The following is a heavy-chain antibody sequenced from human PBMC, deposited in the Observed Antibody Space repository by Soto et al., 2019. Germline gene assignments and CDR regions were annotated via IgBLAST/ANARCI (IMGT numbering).Heavy chain of an antibody. J-gene: IGHJ5*02. CDR3: ARSDREAAAGKINWFDP. V-gene: IGHV1-18*01. CDR1: GYTFTSYG. Sequence: ASVKVSCKASGYTFTSYGISWVLQAPGQGLEWMGWISAYNGNTNYAQKLQGRVTMTTDTSTSTAYMELRSLRSDDTAVYYCARSDREAAAGKINWFDPWGQGTLVTVSS. CDR2: ISAYNGNT. D-gene: IGHD6-13*01.